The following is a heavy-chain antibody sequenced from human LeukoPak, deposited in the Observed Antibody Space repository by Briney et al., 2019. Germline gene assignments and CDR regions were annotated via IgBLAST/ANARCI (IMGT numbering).Heavy chain of an antibody. CDR3: AAGVYYDILTGYFFTPRQQFNY. J-gene: IGHJ4*02. CDR1: GGTFSSYA. V-gene: IGHV1-69*01. D-gene: IGHD3-9*01. Sequence: ASVKVSCKASGGTFSSYAISWVRQAPGQGLEWMGGIIPIFGTANYAQKFQGRVTITADESTSTAYMELSSLRSEDTAVYYCAAGVYYDILTGYFFTPRQQFNYWGQGTLVTVSS. CDR2: IIPIFGTA.